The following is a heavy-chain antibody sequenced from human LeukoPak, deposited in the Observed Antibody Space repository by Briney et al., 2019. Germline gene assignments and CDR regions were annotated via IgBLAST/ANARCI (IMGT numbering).Heavy chain of an antibody. V-gene: IGHV1-69*04. D-gene: IGHD1-7*01. CDR3: ARDRAITGTRLYDY. CDR2: IIPIFGIA. CDR1: GGTFSSYA. Sequence: SVKVSCKASGGTFSSYATSWVRQAPGQGLEWMGRIIPIFGIANYAQKFQGRVTITADKSTSTAYMELSSLRSEDTAVYYCARDRAITGTRLYDYWGQGTLVTVSS. J-gene: IGHJ4*02.